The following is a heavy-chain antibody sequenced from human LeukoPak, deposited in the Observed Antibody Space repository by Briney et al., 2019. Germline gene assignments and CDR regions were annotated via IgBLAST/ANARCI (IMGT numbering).Heavy chain of an antibody. CDR3: ARAREYYYDSSGYPDYFDY. J-gene: IGHJ4*02. CDR1: GGSISSYY. D-gene: IGHD3-22*01. V-gene: IGHV4-59*01. Sequence: SEALSLTCTVSGGSISSYYWSWIRQPPGKGLEWIGYIYYSGSTNYNPSLKSRVTISVDTSKNQFSLKLSSVTAADTAVYYCARAREYYYDSSGYPDYFDYWGQGTPVTVSS. CDR2: IYYSGST.